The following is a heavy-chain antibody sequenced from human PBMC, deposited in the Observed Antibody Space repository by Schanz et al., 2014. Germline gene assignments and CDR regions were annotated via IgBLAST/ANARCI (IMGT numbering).Heavy chain of an antibody. V-gene: IGHV3-66*01. CDR3: ARDEGRDGYNLAFDV. CDR2: IYINSGST. Sequence: VQLVESGGGVVQPGGSLRLSCAASGFTSSNAWMSWVRQAPGKGLEWVSSIYINSGSTNYADSVKGRFIISRDSSKNTLFLQMNSLRAEDTAVYFCARDEGRDGYNLAFDVWGQGTLVTVSS. CDR1: GFTSSNAW. D-gene: IGHD5-12*01. J-gene: IGHJ3*01.